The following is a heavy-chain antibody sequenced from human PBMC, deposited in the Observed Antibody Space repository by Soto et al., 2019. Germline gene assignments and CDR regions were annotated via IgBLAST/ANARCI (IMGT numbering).Heavy chain of an antibody. CDR2: INHLETT. CDR3: ARGGGSDSFDY. V-gene: IGHV4-30-2*01. D-gene: IGHD1-26*01. Sequence: PSETLSLTCTVSGASITFGGYSWSWIRQTPGKGLEWIGYINHLETTFYNPSFESRLTLSIDRAKNQFSLKLHSMSAADRAVYFCARGGGSDSFDYWGQVIMGTVSS. J-gene: IGHJ4*02. CDR1: GASITFGGYS.